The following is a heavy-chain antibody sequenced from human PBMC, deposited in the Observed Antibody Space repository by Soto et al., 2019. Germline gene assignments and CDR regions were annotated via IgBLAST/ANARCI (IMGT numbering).Heavy chain of an antibody. J-gene: IGHJ4*02. D-gene: IGHD1-26*01. Sequence: SETLSLTCAVSGGSISSSNWWSWVRQPPGKGLEWIGEIYHSGSTNYNPSLKSRVTISVDKSKNQFSLKLSSVTAAVTAVYYCARALLVGATSPPFDYWGQGTLVTVSS. CDR2: IYHSGST. CDR1: GGSISSSNW. CDR3: ARALLVGATSPPFDY. V-gene: IGHV4-4*02.